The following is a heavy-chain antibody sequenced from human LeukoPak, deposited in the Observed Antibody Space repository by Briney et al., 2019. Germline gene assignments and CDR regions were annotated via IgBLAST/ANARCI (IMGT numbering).Heavy chain of an antibody. CDR2: ISYDGSNK. CDR3: AKDPSFGSMGYYLGYFDY. V-gene: IGHV3-30*18. CDR1: GFIFSNYG. J-gene: IGHJ4*02. D-gene: IGHD3-22*01. Sequence: PGGSLRLSCAASGFIFSNYGMHWVRQAPGKGLEWVTFISYDGSNKYYAESVKGRFTISRDNSKNTMYLQLNSLRAEDTAVYYCAKDPSFGSMGYYLGYFDYWGQGTLVTVSS.